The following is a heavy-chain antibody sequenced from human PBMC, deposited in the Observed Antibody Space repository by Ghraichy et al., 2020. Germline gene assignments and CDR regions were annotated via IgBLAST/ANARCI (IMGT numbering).Heavy chain of an antibody. J-gene: IGHJ3*02. CDR1: GLTFSTYV. D-gene: IGHD3-16*01. CDR2: IWPDGGKK. V-gene: IGHV3-33*01. Sequence: GGSLRLSCAASGLTFSTYVMHWVRQAPGKGLEWVAVIWPDGGKKYCADSVKGRFTISRDNSKNTLYLQMNSLRAEDMAVYYCATERGSDAFDIWGQGTMVTVSS. CDR3: ATERGSDAFDI.